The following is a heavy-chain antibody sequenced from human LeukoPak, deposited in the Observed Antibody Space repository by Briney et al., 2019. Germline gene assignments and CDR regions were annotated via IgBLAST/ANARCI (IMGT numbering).Heavy chain of an antibody. D-gene: IGHD2-15*01. Sequence: GGSLRLSCAASGFTFSSYAMSWVRQAPGQGLEWVSAISGSVRSTYYSDSVKGRFTISKDTSKNTLYLQMNSLRAEDTAIYYCAKDQLNRFCSGGSCSITHDSWGQGTLVTVSS. J-gene: IGHJ4*02. CDR2: ISGSVRST. CDR3: AKDQLNRFCSGGSCSITHDS. CDR1: GFTFSSYA. V-gene: IGHV3-23*01.